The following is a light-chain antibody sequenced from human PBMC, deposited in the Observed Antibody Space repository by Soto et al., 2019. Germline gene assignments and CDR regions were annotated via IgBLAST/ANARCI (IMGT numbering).Light chain of an antibody. CDR1: QSVSSN. CDR2: GAS. V-gene: IGKV3-15*01. CDR3: QQYNNWPPA. J-gene: IGKJ1*01. Sequence: ETVMTQSPATLSVSPGERATLSCRASQSVSSNLAWYQQKPGQAPRLLIYGASTRATGIPARFSGSGSRTEFTLTISSLQSEDFAVYYCQQYNNWPPAFGQGTKVDIK.